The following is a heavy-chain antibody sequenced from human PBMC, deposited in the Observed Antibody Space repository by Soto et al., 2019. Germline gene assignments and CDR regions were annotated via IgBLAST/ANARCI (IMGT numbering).Heavy chain of an antibody. Sequence: GGSLRLSCAASGFTFSSYIMNWVRQAPGKGLEWVSYISSSSSTIYYADSVKGRFTISRENAKNSLYLQMDSLRDEDTAVYFCAREICGGDCYYSTDAFETWGQGTMVTVS. V-gene: IGHV3-48*02. CDR2: ISSSSSTI. CDR1: GFTFSSYI. D-gene: IGHD2-21*02. CDR3: AREICGGDCYYSTDAFET. J-gene: IGHJ3*02.